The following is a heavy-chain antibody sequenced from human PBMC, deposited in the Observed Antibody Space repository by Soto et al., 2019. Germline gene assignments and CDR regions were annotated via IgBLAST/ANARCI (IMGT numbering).Heavy chain of an antibody. V-gene: IGHV4-61*01. D-gene: IGHD3-10*01. CDR2: IYYSGST. J-gene: IGHJ5*02. CDR1: GGSVSSGSYY. CDR3: ARLWFGESGWFDP. Sequence: SETLSITCTVSGGSVSSGSYYWSWIRQPPGKGLEWIGYIYYSGSTNYNPSLKSRVTISVDTSKNQFSLKLSSVTAADTAVYYCARLWFGESGWFDPWGQGTLVTVSS.